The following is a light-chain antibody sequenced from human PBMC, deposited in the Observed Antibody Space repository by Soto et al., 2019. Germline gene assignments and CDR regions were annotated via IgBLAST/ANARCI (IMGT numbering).Light chain of an antibody. J-gene: IGLJ1*01. CDR1: SSNIGAEYD. CDR2: GDN. Sequence: QAVRRQPPSVSGAPGQRVAISCTGSSSNIGAEYDVHWYQQLPGTAPKRLIYGDNNRPSEVPDRFSGSKSGTSASLAITGLQPEDEADYYCQSYDSSLTTFVFGTGTNVTVL. CDR3: QSYDSSLTTFV. V-gene: IGLV1-40*01.